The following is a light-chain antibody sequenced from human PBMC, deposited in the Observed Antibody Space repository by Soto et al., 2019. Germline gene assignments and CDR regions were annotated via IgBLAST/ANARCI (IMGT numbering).Light chain of an antibody. V-gene: IGKV3-20*01. CDR2: GAS. J-gene: IGKJ2*01. Sequence: EIVLVQSPGTLSLSPGERATLSCRASQSVSNNYLAWYQQKPGQAPRLLIYGASSRATGVPDRFSGSGTGTDFSLTITRLEPEEFAVYYCQQYGVSPLMFTFGQGTKVWVK. CDR3: QQYGVSPLMFT. CDR1: QSVSNNY.